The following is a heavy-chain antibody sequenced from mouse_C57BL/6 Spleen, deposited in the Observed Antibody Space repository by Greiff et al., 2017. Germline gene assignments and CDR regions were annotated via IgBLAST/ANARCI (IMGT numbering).Heavy chain of an antibody. CDR1: GYTFTSYW. Sequence: QVQLQQPGAELVKPGASVKLSCKASGYTFTSYWMQWVKQRPGQGLEWIGEIDPSDSYTNYNQKFKGKATLTVDTSSGTAYMQLSSLTSEDSAVYYCARSGGINTVTGDFDVWGTGTTVTVSS. V-gene: IGHV1-50*01. CDR3: ARSGGINTVTGDFDV. D-gene: IGHD1-1*01. J-gene: IGHJ1*03. CDR2: IDPSDSYT.